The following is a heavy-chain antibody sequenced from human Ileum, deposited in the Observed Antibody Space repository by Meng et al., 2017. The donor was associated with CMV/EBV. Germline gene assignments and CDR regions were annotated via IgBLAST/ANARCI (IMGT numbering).Heavy chain of an antibody. CDR3: ARVLFGITYYDFWSDRPSNWFDP. CDR2: ISSSLSYI. D-gene: IGHD3-3*01. Sequence: MSRVGQAAGKGLQWVSSISSSLSYIYYADSVHGRFTISRDNAKTSLYLQMNSLRAEDTAVYYCARVLFGITYYDFWSDRPSNWFDPWGQGTLVTVSS. V-gene: IGHV3-21*01. J-gene: IGHJ5*02.